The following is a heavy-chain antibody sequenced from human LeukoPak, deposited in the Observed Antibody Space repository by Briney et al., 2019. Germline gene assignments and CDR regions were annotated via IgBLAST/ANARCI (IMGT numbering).Heavy chain of an antibody. CDR2: IIPIFGTA. V-gene: IGHV1-69*05. CDR1: GGTFISYA. J-gene: IGHJ6*03. Sequence: SVKVSCKASGGTFISYAISWVRQAPGQGLEWMGGIIPIFGTANYAQKFQGRVTITTDESTSTAYMELSSLRSEDTAVYYCARVNRDGSYYYYYYMDVWGKGTTVTVS. D-gene: IGHD6-25*01. CDR3: ARVNRDGSYYYYYYMDV.